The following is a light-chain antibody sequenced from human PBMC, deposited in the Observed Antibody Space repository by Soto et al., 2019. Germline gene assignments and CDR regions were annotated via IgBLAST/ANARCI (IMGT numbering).Light chain of an antibody. Sequence: TQMTQSPSSLSASVGDRVTITCQASQDITGFLNWYQHKPGRAPKLLISDASNLETGVPSRFGGTAASTFSTFPISSLLPDNVATYDGQQYYNLPFNVGPGTKVDI. CDR3: QQYYNLPFN. CDR1: QDITGF. J-gene: IGKJ3*01. CDR2: DAS. V-gene: IGKV1-33*01.